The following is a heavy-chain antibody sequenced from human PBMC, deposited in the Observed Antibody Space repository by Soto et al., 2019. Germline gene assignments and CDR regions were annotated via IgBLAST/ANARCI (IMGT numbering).Heavy chain of an antibody. J-gene: IGHJ6*04. CDR1: GVTFSSYA. CDR2: IIPIFGTA. D-gene: IGHD3-10*01. CDR3: ARDDSGSAPRSYYGTDV. Sequence: ASVKVSCKASGVTFSSYAISWVRQAPGQGLEWMGGIIPIFGTANYAQKFQGRVTITADESTSTAYMELSSLRSEDTAVYYCARDDSGSAPRSYYGTDVWGKGTTVTVSS. V-gene: IGHV1-69*13.